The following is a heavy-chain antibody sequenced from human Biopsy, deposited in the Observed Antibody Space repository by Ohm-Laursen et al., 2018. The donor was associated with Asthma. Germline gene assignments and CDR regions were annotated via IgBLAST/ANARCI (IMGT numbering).Heavy chain of an antibody. Sequence: SVKVSCKISGYSLTDLSMHWVRQAPGRGLEWMGGHDHEEGGTVNARRFQGRVTMTEDTSTDTAYMELSSLSSDDTAVYYCASDFPKDYVRYNFQFWGQGTLVTVSS. D-gene: IGHD4-17*01. CDR1: GYSLTDLS. CDR2: HDHEEGGT. V-gene: IGHV1-24*01. J-gene: IGHJ4*02. CDR3: ASDFPKDYVRYNFQF.